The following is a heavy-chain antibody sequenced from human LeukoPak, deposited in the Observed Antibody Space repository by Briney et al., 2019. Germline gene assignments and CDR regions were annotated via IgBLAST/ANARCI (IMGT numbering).Heavy chain of an antibody. CDR1: GGTFSSYA. J-gene: IGHJ6*04. Sequence: SVKVSCKASGGTFSSYAISWVRQAPGQGLEWMGGIIPIFGTANYAQKFQGRVTITADKSTSTAYMEPSRLRSEDTAVYYCAIQGPHLGYYYYYGMDVWGKGTTVTVSS. CDR2: IIPIFGTA. D-gene: IGHD7-27*01. V-gene: IGHV1-69*06. CDR3: AIQGPHLGYYYYYGMDV.